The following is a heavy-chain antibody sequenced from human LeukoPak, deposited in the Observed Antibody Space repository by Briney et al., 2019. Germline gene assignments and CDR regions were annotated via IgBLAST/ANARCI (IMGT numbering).Heavy chain of an antibody. CDR2: VGIAADT. CDR1: GFTFSDHA. CDR3: VRQKKSHGNFDY. Sequence: GGSLRLSCAASGFTFSDHAMHWVRQAPGKGLEWVSAVGIAADTFYPGSVKGRFTISRENAKNSLYLQMNSLRVEDTAMYYCVRQKKSHGNFDYWGQGTLVTVSS. D-gene: IGHD1-26*01. J-gene: IGHJ4*02. V-gene: IGHV3-13*01.